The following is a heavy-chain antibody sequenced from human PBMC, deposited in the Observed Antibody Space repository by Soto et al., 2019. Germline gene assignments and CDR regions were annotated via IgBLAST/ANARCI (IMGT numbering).Heavy chain of an antibody. D-gene: IGHD1-1*01. V-gene: IGHV4-31*03. Sequence: QVQLQESGPGLVQPSQTLSLSCSVSGVSISTGGFYWSWVRQHPEKGLEWICYIYHSGNTDYNPYLKGRVAICLGPSQDHFSLELTSVTAADSAVYFCAIGVRPTGDPGCWYFDRWGRGTLVSVSS. CDR3: AIGVRPTGDPGCWYFDR. CDR1: GVSISTGGFY. CDR2: IYHSGNT. J-gene: IGHJ2*01.